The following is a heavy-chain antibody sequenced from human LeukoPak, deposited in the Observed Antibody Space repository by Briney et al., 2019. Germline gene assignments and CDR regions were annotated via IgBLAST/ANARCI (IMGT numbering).Heavy chain of an antibody. J-gene: IGHJ4*02. CDR3: AKDRSPLDY. Sequence: EWVSAISGSGGSTYYADSVKGRFTISRDNSKNTLYLQMNSLRAQDTAVYYCAKDRSPLDYWGQGALVTVSS. V-gene: IGHV3-23*01. D-gene: IGHD3-16*02. CDR2: ISGSGGST.